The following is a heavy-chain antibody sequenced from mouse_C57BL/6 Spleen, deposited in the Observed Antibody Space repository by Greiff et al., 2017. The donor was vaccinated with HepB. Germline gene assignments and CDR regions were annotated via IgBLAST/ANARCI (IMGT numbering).Heavy chain of an antibody. J-gene: IGHJ2*01. CDR3: ARSEGFYYYGSSDY. CDR2: IYAGDGDT. Sequence: QVQLQQSGAELVKPGASVKISCKASGYAFSSYWMNWVKQRPGKGLEWIGQIYAGDGDTNYNGKFKGKATLTADKSSSTAYMQLSSLTSEDSAVYFCARSEGFYYYGSSDYWGQGTTLTVSS. D-gene: IGHD1-1*01. CDR1: GYAFSSYW. V-gene: IGHV1-80*01.